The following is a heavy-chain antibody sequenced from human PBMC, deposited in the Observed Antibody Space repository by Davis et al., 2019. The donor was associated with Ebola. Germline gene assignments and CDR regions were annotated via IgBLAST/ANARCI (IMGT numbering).Heavy chain of an antibody. D-gene: IGHD2-15*01. V-gene: IGHV3-30-3*01. CDR2: ISYDGSNK. J-gene: IGHJ4*02. Sequence: PGGSLRLSCAASGFTFSSYAMHWVRQAPGKGLEWVAVISYDGSNKYYADSVKGRFTISRDNSKNTLYLQMNSLRAEDTAVYYCARLGYCSGGSCYRQPHVDVWGQGTLVTVSS. CDR3: ARLGYCSGGSCYRQPHVDV. CDR1: GFTFSSYA.